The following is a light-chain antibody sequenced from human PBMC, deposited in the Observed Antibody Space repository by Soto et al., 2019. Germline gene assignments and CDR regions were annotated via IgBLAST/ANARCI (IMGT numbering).Light chain of an antibody. CDR3: SSYTSSSTLYV. Sequence: GASSDVGGYNYVSWYQQHPGKAPKLMIYEVSNRPSGVSNRFSGSKSGNTASLTISGLQAEDEADYYCSSYTSSSTLYVFGTGTKV. CDR2: EVS. J-gene: IGLJ1*01. V-gene: IGLV2-14*01. CDR1: SSDVGGYNY.